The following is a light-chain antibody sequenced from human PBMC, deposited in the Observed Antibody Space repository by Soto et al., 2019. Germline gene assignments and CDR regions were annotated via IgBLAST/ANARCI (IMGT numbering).Light chain of an antibody. CDR1: SSDVGGYNY. CDR3: SSYAGSNIWV. CDR2: EVS. Sequence: QSVLTPPPSASGSPGQSVTVSCTGASSDVGGYNYVSWYQQHPGKAPKLMIYEVSKRPSGIPDLFSGSKSGNTASLTVSGLQAEDEADYYCSSYAGSNIWVFGTGTKVTVL. V-gene: IGLV2-8*01. J-gene: IGLJ1*01.